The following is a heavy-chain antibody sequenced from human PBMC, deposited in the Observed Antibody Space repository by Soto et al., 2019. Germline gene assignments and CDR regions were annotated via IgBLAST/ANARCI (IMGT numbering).Heavy chain of an antibody. V-gene: IGHV3-23*01. CDR3: AKDQITMIVVVITD. Sequence: PGGSLRLSCAASGFTFSNYAVTWVRQAPGKGLEWVSTISGSGGSTYYADSVKGRFTISRDNSKNTLYLQMNSLRAEDTAVYYCAKDQITMIVVVITDWGQGTLVTVSS. CDR1: GFTFSNYA. J-gene: IGHJ4*02. CDR2: ISGSGGST. D-gene: IGHD3-22*01.